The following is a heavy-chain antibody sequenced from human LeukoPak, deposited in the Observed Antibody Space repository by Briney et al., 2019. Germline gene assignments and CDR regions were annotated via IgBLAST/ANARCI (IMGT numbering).Heavy chain of an antibody. CDR2: INHSGST. D-gene: IGHD3-22*01. CDR3: ARGYYYDSSGYSDY. Sequence: SETLSLTCAVYGGSFSGYYWSWIRQPPGKGLEWIGEINHSGSTNYNPSLKSRVTISVDTSKNQFSLKLSPVTAADTAVYYCARGYYYDSSGYSDYWGQGTLVTVSS. CDR1: GGSFSGYY. J-gene: IGHJ4*02. V-gene: IGHV4-34*01.